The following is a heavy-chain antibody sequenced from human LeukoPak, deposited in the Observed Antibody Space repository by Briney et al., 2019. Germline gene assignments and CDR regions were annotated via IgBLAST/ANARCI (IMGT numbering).Heavy chain of an antibody. Sequence: SETLSLTCTVSGGSMSPYHWGWIRQPPVKGLEWTGYIYYSGSTNYNPSLKSRVTISVDTSKNQFSLKLSSVTAADTAIYYCAREVSGRFDYWGQGTLVTVSS. CDR1: GGSMSPYH. J-gene: IGHJ4*02. CDR2: IYYSGST. V-gene: IGHV4-59*12. D-gene: IGHD5/OR15-5a*01. CDR3: AREVSGRFDY.